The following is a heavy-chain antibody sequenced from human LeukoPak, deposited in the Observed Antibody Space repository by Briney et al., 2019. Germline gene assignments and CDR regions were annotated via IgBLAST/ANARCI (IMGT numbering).Heavy chain of an antibody. D-gene: IGHD4-11*01. CDR3: ARGAMTTGFDY. V-gene: IGHV3-21*01. J-gene: IGHJ4*02. CDR2: ISSSNIYI. CDR1: GFTFSSYT. Sequence: KPGGSLRLSCAASGFTFSSYTMNWVRQAPGKRLEWVSSISSSNIYIYYADSVKGRFTISRDNAKNSLYLQMNTLRAEDTAVYYCARGAMTTGFDYWGQGTLVTVSS.